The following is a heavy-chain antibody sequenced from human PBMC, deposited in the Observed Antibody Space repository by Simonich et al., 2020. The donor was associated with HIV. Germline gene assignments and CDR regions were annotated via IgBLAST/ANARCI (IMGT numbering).Heavy chain of an antibody. CDR3: ARAGYTSGWSTGYFQH. V-gene: IGHV1-3*01. CDR1: GNTFSSYA. J-gene: IGHJ1*01. D-gene: IGHD6-19*01. CDR2: VNVGSDNP. Sequence: QVQLVQSGAEVKKPGASVKVSCKSSGNTFSSYAMHWVRQAPGQRLEWMGWVNVGSDNPKDSQKFQGRVTITRDTSASTAFMELTSLRSEDTAVYYCARAGYTSGWSTGYFQHWGQGTLVTVSS.